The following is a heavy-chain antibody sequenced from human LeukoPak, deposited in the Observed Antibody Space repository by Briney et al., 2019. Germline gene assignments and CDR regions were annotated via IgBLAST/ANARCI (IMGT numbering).Heavy chain of an antibody. CDR3: ARLTAVADKNWFDP. J-gene: IGHJ5*02. CDR2: INWNGGST. D-gene: IGHD6-19*01. CDR1: GFTFDDYG. V-gene: IGHV3-20*04. Sequence: GGSLRLSCAASGFTFDDYGMSWVRQAPGKGLEWVSGINWNGGSTGYADSVKGRFTISRDNAKNSLYLQMNSLRAEDTALYYCARLTAVADKNWFDPWGQGTLVTVSS.